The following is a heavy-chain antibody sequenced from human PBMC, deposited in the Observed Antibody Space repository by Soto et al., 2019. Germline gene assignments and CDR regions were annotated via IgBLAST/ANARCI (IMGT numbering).Heavy chain of an antibody. J-gene: IGHJ6*02. Sequence: ASVKVSCKASGYTFTSYGISWVRQAPGQGLEWMGWISAYNGNTNYAQKLQGRVTMTTDTSTSTAYMELRGLRSDDTAVYYCARDLLLDPSYYYYYYGMDVWGQGTTVTVSS. V-gene: IGHV1-18*01. CDR2: ISAYNGNT. CDR3: ARDLLLDPSYYYYYYGMDV. CDR1: GYTFTSYG.